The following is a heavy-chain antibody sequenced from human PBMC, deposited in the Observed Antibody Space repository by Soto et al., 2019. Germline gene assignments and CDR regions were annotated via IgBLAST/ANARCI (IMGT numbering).Heavy chain of an antibody. J-gene: IGHJ6*02. CDR1: GGSISNYY. CDR2: VHDSWGS. D-gene: IGHD3-10*01. V-gene: IGHV4-59*08. Sequence: ASETLSLTCTVSGGSISNYYWSWFRQTPGKGLEWIGYVHDSWGSNYNPSLKSRVAISLDTSKSQFSLKLTSVTATDTAVYYCARQGFGALHGLADVWGQGTTVTVSS. CDR3: ARQGFGALHGLADV.